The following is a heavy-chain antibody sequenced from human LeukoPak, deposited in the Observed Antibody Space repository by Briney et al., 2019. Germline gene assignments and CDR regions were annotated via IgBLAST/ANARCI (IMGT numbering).Heavy chain of an antibody. D-gene: IGHD1-14*01. CDR1: GGTFSSYT. V-gene: IGHV1-69*04. CDR2: IIPILGIA. J-gene: IGHJ5*02. Sequence: ALVKVSCKASGGTFSSYTISWVRQAPGQGLEWMGRIIPILGIANYAQKFQGRVTITADKSTSTAYMELSSLRSEDTAVYYCARDTITGNWFDPWGQGTLVTVSS. CDR3: ARDTITGNWFDP.